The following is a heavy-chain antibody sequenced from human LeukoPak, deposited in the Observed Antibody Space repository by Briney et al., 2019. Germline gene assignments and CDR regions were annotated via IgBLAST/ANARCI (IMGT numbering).Heavy chain of an antibody. D-gene: IGHD1-14*01. CDR1: GGSISSSSYY. V-gene: IGHV4-39*01. Sequence: SETLSLTCTVSGGSISSSSYYWGWIRQPPGKGLEWIGSIYYSGSTYYNPSLKSRVTISVDTSKNQFSLKLSSVTAADTAVYYCARLPDNRYGFSYYYYFMEVWGQRNKVTLPS. J-gene: IGHJ6*03. CDR3: ARLPDNRYGFSYYYYFMEV. CDR2: IYYSGST.